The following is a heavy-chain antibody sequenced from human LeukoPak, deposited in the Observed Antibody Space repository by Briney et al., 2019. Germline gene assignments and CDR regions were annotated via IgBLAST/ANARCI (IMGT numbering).Heavy chain of an antibody. CDR2: IYSGGTT. CDR1: EFTFSSYA. J-gene: IGHJ6*02. V-gene: IGHV3-53*01. CDR3: ARDRPRAV. Sequence: GGSLRLSCAASEFTFSSYAMQWVRQAPGKGLEWVSVIYSGGTTYYADSVKGRFTISRDNSKNTLYLQMNSLRAEDTALYYCARDRPRAVWGQGTTVTVSS.